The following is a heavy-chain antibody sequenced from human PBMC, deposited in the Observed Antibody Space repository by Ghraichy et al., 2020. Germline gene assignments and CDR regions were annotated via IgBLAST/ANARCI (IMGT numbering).Heavy chain of an antibody. CDR2: ISGSGGST. Sequence: GSLRLSCAASGFTFSSYAMSWVRQAPGKGLEWVSAISGSGGSTYYADSVKGRFTISRDNSKNTLYLQMNSLRAEDTAVYYCANAFYYDSSGYYFDYWGQGTLVTVSS. CDR3: ANAFYYDSSGYYFDY. V-gene: IGHV3-23*01. D-gene: IGHD3-22*01. J-gene: IGHJ4*02. CDR1: GFTFSSYA.